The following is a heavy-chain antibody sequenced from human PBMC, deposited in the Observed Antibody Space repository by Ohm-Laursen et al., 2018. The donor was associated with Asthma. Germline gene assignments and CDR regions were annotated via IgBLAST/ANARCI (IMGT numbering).Heavy chain of an antibody. J-gene: IGHJ4*02. V-gene: IGHV3-30*18. CDR1: GFTFSSYG. CDR2: ISYDGSNK. CDR3: AKVQDGYNFGAYFDY. D-gene: IGHD5-24*01. Sequence: SLRLSCAASGFTFSSYGMHWVRQAPGKGLEWVAVISYDGSNKYYADSVKGRFTISRDNSKNTLYLQMNSLRAEDTAVYYCAKVQDGYNFGAYFDYWGQGTLVAVSS.